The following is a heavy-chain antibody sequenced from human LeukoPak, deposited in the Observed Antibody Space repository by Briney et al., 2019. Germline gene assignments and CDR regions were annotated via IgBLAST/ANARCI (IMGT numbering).Heavy chain of an antibody. CDR3: ARDPGTGFWSGPDYYGMDV. CDR1: GGSISSDSYY. D-gene: IGHD3-3*01. Sequence: PSQTLSLTCTVSGGSISSDSYYWSWIRQPAGKGLEWIGRIYTSGSTNYNPSLKSRVTISVDTSKNQFSLKLSSVTAADTAVYYCARDPGTGFWSGPDYYGMDVWGQGTTVTVSS. V-gene: IGHV4-61*02. J-gene: IGHJ6*02. CDR2: IYTSGST.